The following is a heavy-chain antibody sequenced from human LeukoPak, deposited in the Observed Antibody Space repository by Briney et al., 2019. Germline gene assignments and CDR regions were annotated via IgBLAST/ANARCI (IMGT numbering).Heavy chain of an antibody. CDR2: IYTSGST. Sequence: SETLSLTCTVSGGSISSYYWSWIRQPAGKGLEWIGRIYTSGSTNYNPSLKSRVTMSVDTSKNQFSLKLSSVTAADTAVYYCARSESSGWYGNWFDPWGQGTLVTVSS. J-gene: IGHJ5*02. CDR3: ARSESSGWYGNWFDP. CDR1: GGSISSYY. V-gene: IGHV4-4*07. D-gene: IGHD6-19*01.